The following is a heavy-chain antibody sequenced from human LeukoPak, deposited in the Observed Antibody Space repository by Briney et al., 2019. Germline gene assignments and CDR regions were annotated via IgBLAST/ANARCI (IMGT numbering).Heavy chain of an antibody. CDR2: IKSKPDGGTI. Sequence: KTGGSPRLSCAASGFTFSNAWMNWVRQAPGKGLEWVGRIKSKPDGGTIDYAAPVKGRFTISRDDSKNMFYLQMNSLKTEDTAAYYCTTGGYYFDYWGQGTLVIVSS. CDR1: GFTFSNAW. J-gene: IGHJ4*01. CDR3: TTGGYYFDY. V-gene: IGHV3-15*01.